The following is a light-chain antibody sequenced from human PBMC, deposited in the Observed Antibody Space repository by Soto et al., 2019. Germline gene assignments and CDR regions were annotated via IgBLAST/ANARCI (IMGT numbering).Light chain of an antibody. CDR3: SSYSISTAYL. V-gene: IGLV2-14*01. CDR1: SSDVGGYDY. J-gene: IGLJ1*01. CDR2: EVS. Sequence: QSVLTQPASASGSPGQSITISCTGTSSDVGGYDYVSWYQLHPGKAPKLMIFEVSNRPSGVSYRFSGSKSGNTASLTISGLQAEGEADYFCSSYSISTAYLFGTGAKVTVL.